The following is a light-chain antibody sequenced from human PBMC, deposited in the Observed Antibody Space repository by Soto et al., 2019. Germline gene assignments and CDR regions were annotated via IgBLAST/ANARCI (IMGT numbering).Light chain of an antibody. CDR3: SSYGGNNNVL. V-gene: IGLV2-8*01. CDR1: SSDVGGYNS. J-gene: IGLJ2*01. Sequence: QSALTQPPSASGSPGQSVTISCTGTSSDVGGYNSVSWYQQYPGKAPKLIIYEVIKRPSGVPDRFSGSKSGNTASLTVSGLHAEDEADYYCSSYGGNNNVLFGGGTKLTVL. CDR2: EVI.